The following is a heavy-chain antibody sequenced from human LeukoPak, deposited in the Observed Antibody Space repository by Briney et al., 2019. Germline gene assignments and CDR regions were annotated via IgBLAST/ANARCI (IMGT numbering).Heavy chain of an antibody. J-gene: IGHJ6*02. CDR3: ARDRVGVSYYYYYGMDV. CDR1: GYTFTSYY. D-gene: IGHD3-22*01. V-gene: IGHV1-46*01. CDR2: INPSGGST. Sequence: ASVKVSCKASGYTFTSYYMHWVRQAPGQGLERMGIINPSGGSTSYAQKFQGRVTMTRDTSTSTVYMELSSLRSEDTAVYYCARDRVGVSYYYYYGMDVWGQGTTVTVSS.